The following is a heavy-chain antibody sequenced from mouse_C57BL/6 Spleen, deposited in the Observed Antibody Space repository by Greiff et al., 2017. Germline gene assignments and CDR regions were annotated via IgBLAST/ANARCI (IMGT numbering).Heavy chain of an antibody. Sequence: VQRVESGAELVKPGASVKMSCKASGYTFTTYPIEWMKQNHGKSLEWIGNFHPYNDDTKYNEKFKGKATLTVEKSSSTVYLELSRLTSDDSAVYYCARIYDGYYFWFAYWGQGTLVTVSA. D-gene: IGHD2-3*01. V-gene: IGHV1-47*01. CDR2: FHPYNDDT. J-gene: IGHJ3*01. CDR3: ARIYDGYYFWFAY. CDR1: GYTFTTYP.